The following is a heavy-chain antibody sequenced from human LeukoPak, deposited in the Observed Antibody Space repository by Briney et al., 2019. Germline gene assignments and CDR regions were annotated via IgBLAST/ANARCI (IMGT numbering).Heavy chain of an antibody. J-gene: IGHJ4*02. CDR3: ARGRNYDFWSGTKELDY. CDR1: GYTFTSYG. V-gene: IGHV1-18*01. Sequence: ASVKVSCKASGYTFTSYGISWVRQAPGQGLEWMGWISAYNGNTNYAQKLQGRVTMTTDTSTSTAYMELRSLRSDDTAVYYCARGRNYDFWSGTKELDYWGQGTLVTVSS. D-gene: IGHD3-3*01. CDR2: ISAYNGNT.